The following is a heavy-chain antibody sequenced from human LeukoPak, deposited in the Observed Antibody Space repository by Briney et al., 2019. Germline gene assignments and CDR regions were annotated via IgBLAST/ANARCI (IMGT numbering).Heavy chain of an antibody. CDR2: IKSKTDGGTT. J-gene: IGHJ4*02. CDR1: GFTFSNAW. V-gene: IGHV3-15*01. D-gene: IGHD3-10*01. Sequence: GGSLRLSCAASGFTFSNAWMSWVRQAQGKGLEWVGRIKSKTDGGTTDYAAPVKGRFTISRDDSKNTLYLQMNSLKTEDTAVYYCTTDGKMDYGSGSYYGYFDYWGQGTLVTVSS. CDR3: TTDGKMDYGSGSYYGYFDY.